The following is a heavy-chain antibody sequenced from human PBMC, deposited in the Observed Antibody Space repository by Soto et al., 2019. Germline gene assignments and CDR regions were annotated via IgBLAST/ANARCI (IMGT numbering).Heavy chain of an antibody. Sequence: SVKVSCKASGDTFSSYSISWVRQAPGQGLEWMGGIVPIFGTTVYAPRLQGRVTITADGPTSTSYMELSGLRFEDTAIYYCAANSLGGGSQGDVWGQGTTVTVSS. CDR3: AANSLGGGSQGDV. CDR2: IVPIFGTT. V-gene: IGHV1-69*13. J-gene: IGHJ6*02. D-gene: IGHD3-10*01. CDR1: GDTFSSYS.